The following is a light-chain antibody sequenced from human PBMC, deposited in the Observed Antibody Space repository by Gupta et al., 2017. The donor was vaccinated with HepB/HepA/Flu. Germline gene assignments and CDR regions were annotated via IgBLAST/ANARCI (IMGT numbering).Light chain of an antibody. CDR3: SSYTGSTTYV. Sequence: QSALTQPASVSGSPGQSITISCTGTSSDVGGYNFVAWYQQHPGNVPKLIIFDVSDRPSGVSNRFSGSKSGNTASLSISGLQAEDEADYYCSSYTGSTTYVFGTGTKVTVL. V-gene: IGLV2-14*01. CDR2: DVS. J-gene: IGLJ1*01. CDR1: SSDVGGYNF.